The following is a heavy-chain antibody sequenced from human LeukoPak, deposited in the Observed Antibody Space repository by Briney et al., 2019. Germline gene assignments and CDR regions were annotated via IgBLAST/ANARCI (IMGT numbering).Heavy chain of an antibody. V-gene: IGHV1-2*02. D-gene: IGHD4-17*01. CDR3: AREDYGDPTWGFDY. CDR2: INPNSGGT. J-gene: IGHJ4*02. Sequence: ASVKVSCKASGYTFTGYYMHWVRQAPGQGLEWMGWINPNSGGTNYAQKFQGRVTVTRDTSISTAYMELSRLRSDDTAVYYCAREDYGDPTWGFDYWGQGTLVTVSS. CDR1: GYTFTGYY.